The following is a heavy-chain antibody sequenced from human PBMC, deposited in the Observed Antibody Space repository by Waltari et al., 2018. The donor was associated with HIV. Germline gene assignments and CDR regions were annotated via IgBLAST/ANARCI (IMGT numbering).Heavy chain of an antibody. Sequence: EVQLLVESGGDLVQPGRSLRLSCAASGFTFDDYAMHLVRQAPVTGPEWGAVIRKDVATVYADSVKCRFTISRDNAKNSLILQMNSLRAEDTALYYCVKDVGVITAAAYYWGQGTLVTVSS. J-gene: IGHJ4*02. CDR3: VKDVGVITAAAYY. V-gene: IGHV3-9*01. CDR2: IRKDVAT. D-gene: IGHD3-10*01. CDR1: GFTFDDYA.